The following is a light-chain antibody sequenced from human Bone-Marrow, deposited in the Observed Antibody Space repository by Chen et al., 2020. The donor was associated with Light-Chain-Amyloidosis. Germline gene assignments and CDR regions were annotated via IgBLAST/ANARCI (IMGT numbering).Light chain of an antibody. V-gene: IGLV3-25*03. CDR1: DLPTKY. J-gene: IGLJ2*01. CDR3: QSADSSGTYEVI. Sequence: SYELTQPPPLSVSPGQTPRITCSGDDLPTKYAYWYQQKPGQAPVLVIHRDTERPSGISERFSGSSSGKTATLTISGVQAEDEADYHCQSADSSGTYEVIFGGGTKLTVL. CDR2: RDT.